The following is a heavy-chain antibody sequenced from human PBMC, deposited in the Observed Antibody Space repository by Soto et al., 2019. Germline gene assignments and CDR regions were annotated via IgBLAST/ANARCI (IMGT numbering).Heavy chain of an antibody. CDR1: GFTFSSYG. Sequence: QVQLVESGGGVVQPGRSLRLSCAASGFTFSSYGMHWVRQVPGKGLEWVAVISYDGSNKYYADSVKGRFTISRDNSKNTLYLQMNSLRAEDTAVYYCAKGQQWLVSYFDYWGQGTLVTVSS. V-gene: IGHV3-30*18. CDR2: ISYDGSNK. CDR3: AKGQQWLVSYFDY. D-gene: IGHD6-19*01. J-gene: IGHJ4*02.